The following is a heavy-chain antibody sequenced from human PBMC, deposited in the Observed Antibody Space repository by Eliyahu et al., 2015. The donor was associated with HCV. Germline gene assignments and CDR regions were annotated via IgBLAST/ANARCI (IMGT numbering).Heavy chain of an antibody. D-gene: IGHD6-25*01. CDR1: GGSISSSSYY. CDR3: GAGIAASWFDP. CDR2: IYYSGST. Sequence: QLQLQESGPGLVKPSETLSLTCTVSGGSISSSSYYWGWIRQPPGKGLEWIGSIYYSGSTYYNPSLKSRVTISVDTSKNQFSLKLSSVTAADTAVYYCGAGIAASWFDPWGQGTLVTVSS. V-gene: IGHV4-39*01. J-gene: IGHJ5*02.